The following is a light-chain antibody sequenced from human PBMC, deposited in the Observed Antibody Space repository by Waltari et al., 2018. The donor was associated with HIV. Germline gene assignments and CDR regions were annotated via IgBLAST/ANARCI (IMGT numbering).Light chain of an antibody. CDR2: STN. J-gene: IGLJ3*02. CDR3: VLYMGGAWV. CDR1: SDSVSTTHY. V-gene: IGLV8-61*01. Sequence: QTVVTQEPSFSVSPGGTVTLTCGLRSDSVSTTHYASWYRQTPGQAPRPLIYSTNVRSSGVPHRFSGSILGNKAALTITGAQADDECHYYCVLYMGGAWVFGGGTKLTVL.